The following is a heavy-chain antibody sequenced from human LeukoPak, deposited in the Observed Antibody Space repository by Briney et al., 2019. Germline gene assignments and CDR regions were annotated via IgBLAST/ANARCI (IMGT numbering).Heavy chain of an antibody. J-gene: IGHJ4*02. D-gene: IGHD3-22*01. CDR3: AVYDSSGYYLNY. CDR1: GYTFTTYY. V-gene: IGHV1-46*01. Sequence: ASVKVSCKASGYTFTTYYMHWVRQAPGQGLEWMGIINPSGGSTTYAQNFQGRVTMTRDTSTSAVYMELSSLRSEDTAVYYCAVYDSSGYYLNYWGQGTLVTVSS. CDR2: INPSGGST.